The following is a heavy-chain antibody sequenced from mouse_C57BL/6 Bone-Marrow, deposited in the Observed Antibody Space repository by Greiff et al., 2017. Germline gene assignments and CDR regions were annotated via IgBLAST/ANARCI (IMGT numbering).Heavy chain of an antibody. CDR1: GFTFTDYY. D-gene: IGHD1-3*01. CDR3: ARYSKGTAWFAY. V-gene: IGHV7-3*01. CDR2: IRNKANGYTT. J-gene: IGHJ3*01. Sequence: EVKLMESGGGLVQPGGSLSLSCAASGFTFTDYYMSWVRQPPGKALEWLGFIRNKANGYTTEYSASVKGRFTISRDNSQSILYLQMNALRAEDSATYYCARYSKGTAWFAYWGQGTLVTVSA.